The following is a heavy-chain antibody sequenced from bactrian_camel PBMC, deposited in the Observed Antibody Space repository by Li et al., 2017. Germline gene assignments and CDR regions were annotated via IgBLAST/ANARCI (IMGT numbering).Heavy chain of an antibody. CDR2: LDTSDSLNRP. J-gene: IGHJ6*01. D-gene: IGHD5*01. CDR3: AARYQGGFGYGGLCTDVLADFLY. CDR1: GYAYKSNC. Sequence: HVQLVESGGSSVQAGGSLRLSCAASGYAYKSNCMGWFRQAPGREREGVAALDTSDSLNRPRYADPVKGRFTISKDKGRNTLVLQMNSLRPDDTAMYYCAARYQGGFGYGGLCTDVLADFLYWGHGTQVTVS. V-gene: IGHV3S26*01.